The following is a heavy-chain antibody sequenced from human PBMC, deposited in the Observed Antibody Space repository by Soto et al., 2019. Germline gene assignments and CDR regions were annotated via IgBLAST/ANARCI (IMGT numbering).Heavy chain of an antibody. D-gene: IGHD2-15*01. Sequence: NPSETLSLTCTVSGGSISSSSYYWGWIRQPPGKGLEWIGSIYYSGSTYYNPSLKSRVTISVDTSKNQFSLKLSSVTAADTAVYYCARHEGVAATLGPFDYWGQGTLVTVSS. CDR3: ARHEGVAATLGPFDY. J-gene: IGHJ4*02. V-gene: IGHV4-39*01. CDR1: GGSISSSSYY. CDR2: IYYSGST.